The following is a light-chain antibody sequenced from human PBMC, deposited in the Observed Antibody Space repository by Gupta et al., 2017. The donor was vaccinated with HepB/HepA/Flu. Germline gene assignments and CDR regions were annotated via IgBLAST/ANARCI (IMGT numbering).Light chain of an antibody. V-gene: IGKV1-5*03. Sequence: DIQMTQSPSTLSASVGDRVTITCRASQNINKWLAWYQQKPGKAPKVLTYEASSFSSGVPSRFSGGGPGTEFTLTISLRQPDDFATYYCQNYNSYSETFGQGTKVEIK. CDR1: QNINKW. CDR2: EAS. CDR3: QNYNSYSET. J-gene: IGKJ1*01.